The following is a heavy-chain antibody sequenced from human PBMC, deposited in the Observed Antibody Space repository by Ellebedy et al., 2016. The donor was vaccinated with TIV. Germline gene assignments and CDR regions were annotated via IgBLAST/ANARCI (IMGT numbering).Heavy chain of an antibody. CDR3: AKGPVRVVTAAYYYYGMDV. V-gene: IGHV1-69*13. Sequence: ASVKVSXXTSGGTFNTYAISWVRQAPGQGLEWMGGIVAIFGTAKHAQKFQGRVTITADEGTRTAYMELSSLRSEDTAMYYCAKGPVRVVTAAYYYYGMDVWGQGTTVTVSS. D-gene: IGHD2-21*02. CDR1: GGTFNTYA. CDR2: IVAIFGTA. J-gene: IGHJ6*02.